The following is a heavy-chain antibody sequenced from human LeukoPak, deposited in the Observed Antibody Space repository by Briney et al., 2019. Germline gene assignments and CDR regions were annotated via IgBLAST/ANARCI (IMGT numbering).Heavy chain of an antibody. D-gene: IGHD5-18*01. Sequence: GGSLRLSCAASGFTFSSYEMNWVRQAPGKGLEWVSYISSSGSTIYYADSVKGRFTISRDDAKNSLYLQMNSLRAENTAVYYCARGYSYGFDYWGQGTLVTVSS. V-gene: IGHV3-48*03. CDR1: GFTFSSYE. CDR2: ISSSGSTI. J-gene: IGHJ4*02. CDR3: ARGYSYGFDY.